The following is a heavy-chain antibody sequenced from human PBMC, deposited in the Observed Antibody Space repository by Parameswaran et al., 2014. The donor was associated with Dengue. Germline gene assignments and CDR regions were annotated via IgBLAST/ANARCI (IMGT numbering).Heavy chain of an antibody. CDR2: IYHSGST. J-gene: IGHJ4*02. CDR3: ARLAVVPPPGDY. V-gene: IGHV4-4*02. Sequence: WIRQPPGKGLEWIGEIYHSGSTNYNPSLKSRVTISVDKSKNQFSLKLSSVTAADTAVYYCARLAVVPPPGDYWGQGNPGHRLL. D-gene: IGHD6-19*01.